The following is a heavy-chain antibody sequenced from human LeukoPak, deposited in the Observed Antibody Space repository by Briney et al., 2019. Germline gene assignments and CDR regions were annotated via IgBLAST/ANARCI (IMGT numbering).Heavy chain of an antibody. J-gene: IGHJ4*02. D-gene: IGHD3-10*01. V-gene: IGHV4-4*07. CDR3: AREPLSGTDS. Sequence: SETLSLTCTVSGVSITSYYWSWIRQPAGQGLEWIGRVFVSGSANYNPSLRSRVTLSVDKSKNQSSLKLTSVTAADTAVYYCAREPLSGTDSWGQGTLVTVSS. CDR1: GVSITSYY. CDR2: VFVSGSA.